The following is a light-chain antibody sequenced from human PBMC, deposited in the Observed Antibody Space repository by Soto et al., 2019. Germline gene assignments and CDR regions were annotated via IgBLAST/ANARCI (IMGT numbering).Light chain of an antibody. CDR1: QRIANY. J-gene: IGKJ2*01. CDR2: GES. CDR3: QQTYTTPHT. V-gene: IGKV1-39*01. Sequence: DIQMTQSPSSLSASVGDRVTITCRASQRIANYLNWYQQRPGKAPKLFICGESTLQSAVPSRFSGSGSGKDLTLTISTLQPEDFATYYCQQTYTTPHTFGQGTKLEIK.